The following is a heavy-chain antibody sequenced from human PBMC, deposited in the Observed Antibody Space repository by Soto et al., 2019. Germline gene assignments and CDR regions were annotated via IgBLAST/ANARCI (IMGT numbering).Heavy chain of an antibody. CDR2: ISSSSSYT. D-gene: IGHD3-22*01. Sequence: TGGSLRLSCAASGFTFSDYYMSWIRQAPGKGLEWVSYISSSSSYTNYADSVKGRFTISRDNAKNSLYLQMNSLRAEDTAVYYCARSPPLDYYDSSGYDAFDIWGQGTMVTVSS. CDR3: ARSPPLDYYDSSGYDAFDI. V-gene: IGHV3-11*06. J-gene: IGHJ3*02. CDR1: GFTFSDYY.